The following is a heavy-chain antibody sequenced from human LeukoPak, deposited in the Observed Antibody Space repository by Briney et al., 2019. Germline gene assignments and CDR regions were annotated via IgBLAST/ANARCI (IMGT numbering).Heavy chain of an antibody. CDR3: AKSKTAVTTGYLDY. Sequence: GGSLRLSCAASGFTFDDYTMHWVRHAPGKGLEWVSLISWDGGSTYYADSVKGRFTISRDNSKNSLYLQMNSLRTEDTALYYCAKSKTAVTTGYLDYWGQGTLVTVSS. V-gene: IGHV3-43*01. D-gene: IGHD4-17*01. CDR2: ISWDGGST. CDR1: GFTFDDYT. J-gene: IGHJ4*02.